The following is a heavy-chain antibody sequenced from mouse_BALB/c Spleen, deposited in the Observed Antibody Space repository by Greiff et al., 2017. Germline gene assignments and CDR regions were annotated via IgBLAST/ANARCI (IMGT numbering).Heavy chain of an antibody. CDR1: GYTFTDYE. V-gene: IGHV1-15*01. J-gene: IGHJ4*01. CDR3: TTTAHYYAMDY. D-gene: IGHD1-2*01. CDR2: IDPETGGT. Sequence: VQLQESGAELVRPGASVTLSCKASGYTFTDYEMHWVKQTPVHGLEWIGAIDPETGGTAYNQKFKGKATLTADKSSSTAYMELRSLTSEDSAVYYCTTTAHYYAMDYWGQGTSVTVSS.